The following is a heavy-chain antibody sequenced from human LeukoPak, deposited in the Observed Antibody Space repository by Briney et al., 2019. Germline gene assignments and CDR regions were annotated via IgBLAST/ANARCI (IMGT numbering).Heavy chain of an antibody. CDR2: IYSGGST. CDR3: AREETIAVAGSDY. J-gene: IGHJ4*02. D-gene: IGHD6-19*01. Sequence: GGSLRLSCAASGFTVSSNYMSWVRQAPGKGLEWVSVIYSGGSTYYADSVKGRFTISRDNSKNTLYLQMNNLRAEDTAVYYCAREETIAVAGSDYWGQGTLVTVSS. CDR1: GFTVSSNY. V-gene: IGHV3-66*02.